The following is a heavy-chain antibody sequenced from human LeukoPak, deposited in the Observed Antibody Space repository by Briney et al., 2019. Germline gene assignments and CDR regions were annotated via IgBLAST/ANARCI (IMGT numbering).Heavy chain of an antibody. J-gene: IGHJ5*02. CDR3: ARSLSGLDSGDR. V-gene: IGHV4-59*02. Sequence: SETLSLTCNVFGDSVSSNHWNWIRHPPGKGLEWIGTFYSDGSTTYNPSLKSRLTISVNTSKNQFSLKLTSVTAADTAVYYCARSLSGLDSGDRWGQGTLVTVSS. CDR2: FYSDGST. CDR1: GDSVSSNH. D-gene: IGHD5-12*01.